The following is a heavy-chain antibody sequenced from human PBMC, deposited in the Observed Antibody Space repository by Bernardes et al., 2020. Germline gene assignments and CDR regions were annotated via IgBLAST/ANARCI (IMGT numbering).Heavy chain of an antibody. V-gene: IGHV3-23*01. CDR1: GFVFSSYA. J-gene: IGHJ6*03. CDR3: AKFRSPSNYYYRYMDV. D-gene: IGHD3-10*01. CDR2: SGNTEGTT. Sequence: GGSLRLSCATSGFVFSSYAMSWVRQAPGKGLEWVSTSGNTEGTTYYVDSVKGRFIISRDRSRNTLFLQMHSLRVEDTAVYYCAKFRSPSNYYYRYMDVWGKGTTVTVSS.